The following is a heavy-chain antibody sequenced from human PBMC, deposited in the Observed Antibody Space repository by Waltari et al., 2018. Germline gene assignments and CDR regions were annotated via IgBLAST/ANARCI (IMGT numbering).Heavy chain of an antibody. CDR3: ARVGNYYDSSGYYGGDP. CDR1: GGTFSSYA. D-gene: IGHD3-22*01. V-gene: IGHV1-69*01. J-gene: IGHJ5*02. CDR2: IIPIFGTA. Sequence: QVQLVQSGAEVKKPGSSVKVSCKASGGTFSSYAISWVRPAPDQGLEWMGGIIPIFGTANYAQKFQGRVTITADESTSTAYMELSSLRSEDTAVYYCARVGNYYDSSGYYGGDPWGQGTLVTVSS.